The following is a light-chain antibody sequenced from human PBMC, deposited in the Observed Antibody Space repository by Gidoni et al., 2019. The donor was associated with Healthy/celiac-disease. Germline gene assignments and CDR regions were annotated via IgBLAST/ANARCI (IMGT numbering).Light chain of an antibody. CDR2: GAS. V-gene: IGKV3-15*01. CDR3: QQYNNWPGT. Sequence: EIAMTQSPATLSVSPGERATLSCRASQSLSSNLAWYQQKPGQAPRLLIYGASTRATGIPARFSGSGSGTEFTLTISSLQAEDFAVYYCQQYNNWPGTFXHXTKVEIK. CDR1: QSLSSN. J-gene: IGKJ1*01.